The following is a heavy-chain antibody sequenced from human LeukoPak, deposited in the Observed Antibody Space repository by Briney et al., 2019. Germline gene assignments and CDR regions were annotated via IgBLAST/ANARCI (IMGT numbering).Heavy chain of an antibody. V-gene: IGHV4-30-2*01. CDR3: ARESSTSCIGP. Sequence: SQTLSLTCAVSGGSISSGGYSWSWIRQPPGKGLEWIGYIYHSGSTYYNPSLKSRVTISVDRSKNQFSLKLSSVTAADTAVYYCARESSTSCIGPWGQGTLVTVSS. D-gene: IGHD2-2*01. CDR1: GGSISSGGYS. J-gene: IGHJ5*02. CDR2: IYHSGST.